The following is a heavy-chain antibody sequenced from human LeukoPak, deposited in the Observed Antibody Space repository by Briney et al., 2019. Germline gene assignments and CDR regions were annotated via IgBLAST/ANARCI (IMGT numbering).Heavy chain of an antibody. CDR3: ARLSRTAPFDY. D-gene: IGHD6-6*01. CDR1: GGYISSYY. Sequence: SETLSLTCTVSGGYISSYYWSWIRQPPGKGLEWIGYIYYSGSTNYNPSLKSRVTISVDTSKNQFSLKLSSVTAADTAVYYCARLSRTAPFDYWGQGTLVTVSS. CDR2: IYYSGST. V-gene: IGHV4-59*08. J-gene: IGHJ4*02.